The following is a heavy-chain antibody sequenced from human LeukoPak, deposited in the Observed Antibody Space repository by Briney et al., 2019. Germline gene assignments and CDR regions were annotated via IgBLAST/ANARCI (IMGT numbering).Heavy chain of an antibody. J-gene: IGHJ3*02. Sequence: GGSLRLSCAASGFSVSSNYMSWVRQAPGKGLEWVSVIYSGGNTYYADSVKGRFTISRDNSKNTLYLQMNSLRAEDTAVYYCATPYYYASSGPYGAFDIWGQGTMVTVSS. CDR3: ATPYYYASSGPYGAFDI. CDR2: IYSGGNT. CDR1: GFSVSSNY. D-gene: IGHD3-22*01. V-gene: IGHV3-53*01.